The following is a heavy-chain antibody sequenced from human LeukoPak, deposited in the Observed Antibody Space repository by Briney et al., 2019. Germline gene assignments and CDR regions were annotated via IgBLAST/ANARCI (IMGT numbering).Heavy chain of an antibody. J-gene: IGHJ4*02. Sequence: SVKVSCKASGGTFNNFAICWVRQAPGQGLEWMGGIFPVFGTPTYAQKFQGRVTITADESTSTAYMELSSLRSEDTAVYYCASCYYDSSGYYSLDYWGQGTLVTVSS. D-gene: IGHD3-22*01. CDR3: ASCYYDSSGYYSLDY. V-gene: IGHV1-69*01. CDR1: GGTFNNFA. CDR2: IFPVFGTP.